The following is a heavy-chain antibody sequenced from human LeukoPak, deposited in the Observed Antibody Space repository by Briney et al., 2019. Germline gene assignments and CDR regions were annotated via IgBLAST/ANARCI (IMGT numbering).Heavy chain of an antibody. D-gene: IGHD3-22*01. J-gene: IGHJ3*02. CDR3: ARAGGITMIVVLLGDAFDI. Sequence: SETLSLTCTVSGGSISSYYWSWIRQPPGKGLEWIGYIYYSGSTNYNPSLKSRVTISVDTSKNQFSLKLSSVTAADTALYYCARAGGITMIVVLLGDAFDIWGPGTMVTVSS. CDR2: IYYSGST. V-gene: IGHV4-59*12. CDR1: GGSISSYY.